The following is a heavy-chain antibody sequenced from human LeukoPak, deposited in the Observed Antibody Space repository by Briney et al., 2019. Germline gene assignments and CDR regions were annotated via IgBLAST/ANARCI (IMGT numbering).Heavy chain of an antibody. CDR3: ARNRFPITGTTNNYYYMDV. J-gene: IGHJ6*03. V-gene: IGHV3-48*04. CDR1: GFIFSSYS. Sequence: PGGSLRLSCAASGFIFSSYSMNWVRQAPGKGLEWLSYISSSSTTIYYADSVKGRFTISRDNAKNSLHLQMNSLKAEDTAVYYCARNRFPITGTTNNYYYMDVWGKGTTVTVSS. D-gene: IGHD1-7*01. CDR2: ISSSSTTI.